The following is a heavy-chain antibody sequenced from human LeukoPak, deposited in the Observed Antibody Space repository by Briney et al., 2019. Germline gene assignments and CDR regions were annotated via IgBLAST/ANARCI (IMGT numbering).Heavy chain of an antibody. J-gene: IGHJ4*02. CDR2: IYSDGST. Sequence: GGSLRLSCAASGFTVSTNYMSWVRQAPGKKLEWVSDIYSDGSTFYADSVKGRFTISRDNSKNTLYLQMNGLRAEDTAVYYCAKDWEAYCGGDCYSAFDYWGQGTLVTVSS. CDR1: GFTVSTNY. D-gene: IGHD2-21*01. CDR3: AKDWEAYCGGDCYSAFDY. V-gene: IGHV3-53*01.